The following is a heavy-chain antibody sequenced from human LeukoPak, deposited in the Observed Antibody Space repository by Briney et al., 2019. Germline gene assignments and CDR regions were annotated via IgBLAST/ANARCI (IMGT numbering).Heavy chain of an antibody. Sequence: GSSVKVSCLASGGTFRSYALRWVGQAPPQGLEGMGRIIPIFGTENHAHKFQGRGTLITDESTNTAYMELSSLRSEDTAVYYCARGVGATMPHYFDYWGQGTLVTVSS. CDR3: ARGVGATMPHYFDY. D-gene: IGHD1-26*01. CDR1: GGTFRSYA. J-gene: IGHJ4*02. CDR2: IIPIFGTE. V-gene: IGHV1-69*05.